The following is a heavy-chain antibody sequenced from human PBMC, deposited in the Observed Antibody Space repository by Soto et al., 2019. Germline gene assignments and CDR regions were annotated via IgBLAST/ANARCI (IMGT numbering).Heavy chain of an antibody. D-gene: IGHD5-18*01. Sequence: SETLSLTCTVSIASISSHYWSWIRQPPGKGLEWIGYIYYSGGANYNPALKSRVTISVVTSKSQFSLKLTSVTAADTAVYFCASRPRGYSYGYLDYWGQGTLVTVSS. V-gene: IGHV4-59*11. CDR1: IASISSHY. CDR2: IYYSGGA. J-gene: IGHJ4*02. CDR3: ASRPRGYSYGYLDY.